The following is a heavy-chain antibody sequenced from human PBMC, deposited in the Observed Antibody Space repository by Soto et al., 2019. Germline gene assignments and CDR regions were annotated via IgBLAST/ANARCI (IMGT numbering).Heavy chain of an antibody. CDR3: ARLRIFGAVIPNSLKDYGMDV. CDR2: IYPGDSDT. CDR1: GYSFTSYW. Sequence: GESLKISCKGSGYSFTSYWIGWVRQMPGKGLERMGIIYPGDSDTRYSPSFQGQVTISADKSISTAYLQWSSLKASDTAMYYCARLRIFGAVIPNSLKDYGMDVWGQGTTVTVS. V-gene: IGHV5-51*01. D-gene: IGHD3-3*01. J-gene: IGHJ6*02.